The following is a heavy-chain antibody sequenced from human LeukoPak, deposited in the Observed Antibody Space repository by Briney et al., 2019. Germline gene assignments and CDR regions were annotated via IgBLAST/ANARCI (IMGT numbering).Heavy chain of an antibody. J-gene: IGHJ6*03. V-gene: IGHV3-53*01. CDR3: ARAAWIDYYYYMDV. Sequence: PGGSLRLSCAASGFTFSSYAMSWVRQAPGKGLEWVSVIYSGGSTYYADSVKGRFTISKDNSKNTLYLQINSLRAEDTAVYYCARAAWIDYYYYMDVWGKGTTVTISS. CDR2: IYSGGST. D-gene: IGHD2-2*03. CDR1: GFTFSSYA.